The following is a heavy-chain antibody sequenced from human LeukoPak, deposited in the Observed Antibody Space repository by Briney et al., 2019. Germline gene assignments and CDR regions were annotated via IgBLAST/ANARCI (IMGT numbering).Heavy chain of an antibody. CDR2: IWYDGSNK. J-gene: IGHJ4*02. CDR1: GFTFSSYD. D-gene: IGHD3-22*01. CDR3: ARDYYDSSGYYSH. V-gene: IGHV3-33*01. Sequence: GGSLRLSCAASGFTFSSYDMHWVRQAPGKGLEWVAVIWYDGSNKYYADSVKGRFTISRDNSKNTLYLQMNSLRAEDTAVYYCARDYYDSSGYYSHWGQGTLVTVSS.